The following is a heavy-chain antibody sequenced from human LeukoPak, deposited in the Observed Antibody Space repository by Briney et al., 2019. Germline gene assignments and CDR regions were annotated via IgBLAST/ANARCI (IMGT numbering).Heavy chain of an antibody. CDR2: MNPNSGNT. V-gene: IGHV1-8*01. CDR1: GYTLTSYD. CDR3: ARAIAADYYYYMDV. Sequence: ASVKVSCKASGYTLTSYDINWVRQATGQGLEWMGWMNPNSGNTGYAQKFQGRVTMTRNTSISTAYMELSSLRSEDTAVYYCARAIAADYYYYMDVWGKGTTVTVSS. D-gene: IGHD6-13*01. J-gene: IGHJ6*03.